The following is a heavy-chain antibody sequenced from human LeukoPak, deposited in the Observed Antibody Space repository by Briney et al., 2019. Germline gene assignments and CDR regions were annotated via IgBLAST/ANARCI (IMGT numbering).Heavy chain of an antibody. V-gene: IGHV4-39*07. D-gene: IGHD3-10*01. J-gene: IGHJ3*02. Sequence: SETLSLTCTVSGGSISRSSYYWGWIRQPPGKGLEWIGSIYYSGSTYYNPSLKSRVTISVDTSKNQCSLKLSSVTAADTAVYYCAVTDSWGFGAFDIWGQGTMVTVSS. CDR1: GGSISRSSYY. CDR2: IYYSGST. CDR3: AVTDSWGFGAFDI.